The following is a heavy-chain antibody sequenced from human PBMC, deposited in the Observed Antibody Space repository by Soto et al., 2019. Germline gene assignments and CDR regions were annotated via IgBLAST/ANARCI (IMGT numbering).Heavy chain of an antibody. CDR2: ISYDGSNK. V-gene: IGHV3-30-3*01. CDR1: GFTFSSYA. D-gene: IGHD2-21*02. CDR3: ASLGGIVVVTATSLFDY. Sequence: GGSLRLSCAASGFTFSSYAMHWVRQAPGKGLEWVAVISYDGSNKYYADSVKGRFTISRDNSKNTLYLQMNSLRAEDTAVYYCASLGGIVVVTATSLFDYWGQGTMVTVSS. J-gene: IGHJ4*02.